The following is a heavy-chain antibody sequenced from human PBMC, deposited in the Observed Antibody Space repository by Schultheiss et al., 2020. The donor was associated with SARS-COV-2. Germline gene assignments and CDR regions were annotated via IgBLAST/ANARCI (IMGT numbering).Heavy chain of an antibody. V-gene: IGHV1-2*02. Sequence: ASVKVSCKASGYTFTGYYMHWVRQAPGQGLEWMGWINPNSGGTNYAQKFQGRVTMTRDTSISTAYMELSRLRSDDTAVYYCARDCKARLLIPDYGMDVWGQGTTVTVSS. J-gene: IGHJ6*02. CDR1: GYTFTGYY. CDR2: INPNSGGT. CDR3: ARDCKARLLIPDYGMDV. D-gene: IGHD3-22*01.